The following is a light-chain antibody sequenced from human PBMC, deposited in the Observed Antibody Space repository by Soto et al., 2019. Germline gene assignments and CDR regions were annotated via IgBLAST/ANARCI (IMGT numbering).Light chain of an antibody. CDR3: QKYNRAHYT. J-gene: IGKJ3*01. CDR2: AAS. CDR1: QGIRNS. Sequence: DTPMTQSPSSLSASIGDRVTITCRASQGIRNSVAWYQQKPGKVPNLLIYAASTLQSGVPSRFSGSGSETEFNLTISSLQPEDVATYYCQKYNRAHYTFGPGTKGDIK. V-gene: IGKV1-27*01.